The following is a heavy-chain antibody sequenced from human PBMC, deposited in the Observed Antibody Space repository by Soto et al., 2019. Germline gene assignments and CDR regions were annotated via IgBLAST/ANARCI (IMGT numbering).Heavy chain of an antibody. D-gene: IGHD3-10*01. CDR3: ARELRTLDRGVTYSMDG. CDR1: GFTYGAYE. CDR2: ISSSGSIR. J-gene: IGHJ6*02. Sequence: EVQLVESGGGLVQPGGSLRLSCAVSGFTYGAYEMNWVRQAPGKGLEWVAYISSSGSIRYYADSVQGRFTISRDNANNSLLLQMNSLRAEDTAVYYCARELRTLDRGVTYSMDGWGQGTTVTVTS. V-gene: IGHV3-48*03.